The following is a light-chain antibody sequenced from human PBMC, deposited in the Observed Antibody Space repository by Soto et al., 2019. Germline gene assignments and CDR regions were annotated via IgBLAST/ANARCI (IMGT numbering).Light chain of an antibody. V-gene: IGKV3-15*01. Sequence: EIVMTQSPATLSVSPGERATLSCRASQSVSSNLAWYQQKPGQAPRLLIYGASTRATGIPARFSGSGSGTECTLTISSLQSEDFAVYYWQQYNNWPPCTFGQGTKLEIK. CDR3: QQYNNWPPCT. CDR2: GAS. J-gene: IGKJ2*02. CDR1: QSVSSN.